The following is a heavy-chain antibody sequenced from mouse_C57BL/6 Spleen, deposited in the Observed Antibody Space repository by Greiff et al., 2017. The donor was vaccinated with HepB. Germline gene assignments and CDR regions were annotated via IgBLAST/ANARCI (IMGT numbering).Heavy chain of an antibody. J-gene: IGHJ4*01. CDR2: IRNKANGYTT. CDR3: ARYIYYRYYAMDY. D-gene: IGHD2-14*01. V-gene: IGHV7-3*01. CDR1: GFTFTDYY. Sequence: EVKVEESGGGLVQPGGSLSLSCAASGFTFTDYYMSWVRQPPGKALEWLGFIRNKANGYTTEYSASVKGRFTISRDNSQSILYLQMNALRAEDSATYYCARYIYYRYYAMDYWGQGTSVTVSS.